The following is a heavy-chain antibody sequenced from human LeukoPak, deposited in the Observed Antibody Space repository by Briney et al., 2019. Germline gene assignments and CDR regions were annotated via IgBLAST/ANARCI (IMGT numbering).Heavy chain of an antibody. D-gene: IGHD3-10*01. CDR1: GFTVSNSF. Sequence: PGGSLRLSCAASGFTVSNSFLTWVRQAPGKGLVWVSVIFNSGTTYYADSVRGRFTISRDNSKNTLYLQMNSLRAEDTAVYYCAKTGGPWDWGQGTLVIVSS. CDR3: AKTGGPWD. CDR2: IFNSGTT. V-gene: IGHV3-53*01. J-gene: IGHJ4*02.